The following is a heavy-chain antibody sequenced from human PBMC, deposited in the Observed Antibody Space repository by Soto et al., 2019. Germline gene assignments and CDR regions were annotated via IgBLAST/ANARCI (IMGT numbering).Heavy chain of an antibody. J-gene: IGHJ4*02. CDR1: GFTFTSYW. D-gene: IGHD3-16*01. V-gene: IGHV3-7*04. Sequence: EVQLVESGGGLVQPGGSLRLSCAASGFTFTSYWMDWVRQAPGKGLEWVAIINQDGSEKHYVDSVKGRFTISRDNAKNSLDLVRDSLRAEDTGVYYCVTDYDEKGWGAYWGQGNLVTVSS. CDR3: VTDYDEKGWGAY. CDR2: INQDGSEK.